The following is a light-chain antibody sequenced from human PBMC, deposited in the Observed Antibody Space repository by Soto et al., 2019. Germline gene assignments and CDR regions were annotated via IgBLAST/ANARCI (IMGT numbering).Light chain of an antibody. J-gene: IGKJ1*01. CDR3: QQYNNWLWT. CDR1: QSVSSSN. CDR2: AAS. V-gene: IGKV3-20*01. Sequence: DIVLTQSPGTLSLSPGERATLSCRASQSVSSSNLAWYQQKPAQAPRLLIYAASRRAPGIPERFSGSGSGTDFTLTISRLEPEDFAVYYCQQYNNWLWTFGQGTKVEIK.